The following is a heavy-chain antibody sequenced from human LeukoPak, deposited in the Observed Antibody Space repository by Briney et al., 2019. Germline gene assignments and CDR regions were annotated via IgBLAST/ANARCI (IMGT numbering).Heavy chain of an antibody. D-gene: IGHD5-18*01. Sequence: GGSLRLSCAASGFTFSFYSMNWVRQAPGKGLEWVSYISSSDTTIHYADSVKGRFTISRDNAKNSLYLEMNSLRDEDTAVYYCARVHRGYSYGRLDYWGQGNLVTVSS. CDR1: GFTFSFYS. J-gene: IGHJ4*02. V-gene: IGHV3-48*02. CDR2: ISSSDTTI. CDR3: ARVHRGYSYGRLDY.